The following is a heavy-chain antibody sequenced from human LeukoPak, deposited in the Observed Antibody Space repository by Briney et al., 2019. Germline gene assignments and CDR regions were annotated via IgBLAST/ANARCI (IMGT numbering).Heavy chain of an antibody. CDR3: ARGIQHLLKRGYYYMDV. CDR1: GGTFSSYA. D-gene: IGHD5-18*01. V-gene: IGHV1-69*05. J-gene: IGHJ6*03. CDR2: IIPIFGTA. Sequence: SVKVSCKASGGTFSSYAISWVRQAPGQGLEWMGGIIPIFGTANYAQKFQGRVTITTDESTSTAYMELSSLRSEDTAVYYCARGIQHLLKRGYYYMDVWGKGTTVTVSS.